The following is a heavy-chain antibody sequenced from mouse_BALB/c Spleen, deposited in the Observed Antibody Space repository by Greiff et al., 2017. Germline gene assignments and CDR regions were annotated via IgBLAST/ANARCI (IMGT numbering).Heavy chain of an antibody. CDR2: INPYNDGT. CDR3: ARERGYYYGSSYGAMDY. J-gene: IGHJ4*01. Sequence: VQLKESGPELVKPGASVKMSCKASGYTFTSYVMHWVKQKPGQGLEWIGYINPYNDGTKYNEKFKGKATLTSDKSSSTAYMELSSLTSEDSAVYYCARERGYYYGSSYGAMDYWGQGTSVTVSS. CDR1: GYTFTSYV. V-gene: IGHV1-14*01. D-gene: IGHD1-1*01.